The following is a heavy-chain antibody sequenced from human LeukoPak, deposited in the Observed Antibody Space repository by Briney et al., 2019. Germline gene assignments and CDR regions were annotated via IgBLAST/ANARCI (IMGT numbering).Heavy chain of an antibody. CDR1: GFTFSSYW. CDR2: INSDGSST. Sequence: GGSLRLSCAASGFTFSSYWMHWVRHAPGKGLVWVSRINSDGSSTSYADSVKGRFTISRDNAKNTLYLQMNSLRAEDTAVYYCAKDLGRQWLFAPFDYWGQGTLVTVSS. CDR3: AKDLGRQWLFAPFDY. D-gene: IGHD3-22*01. V-gene: IGHV3-74*01. J-gene: IGHJ4*02.